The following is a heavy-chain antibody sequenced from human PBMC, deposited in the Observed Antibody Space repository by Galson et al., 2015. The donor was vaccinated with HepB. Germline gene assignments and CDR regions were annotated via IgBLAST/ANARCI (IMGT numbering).Heavy chain of an antibody. Sequence: SLRLSCAASGFSLSGYDMGWVRQPPGRGLEWVSGISGRSGSTYYADSVKGRFTISRDNSKNTLYLQLNSLRAEDTAVYYCAKEKKWLVQASLLPRTFDAFDVWGQGTMVTVSS. J-gene: IGHJ3*01. D-gene: IGHD6-19*01. V-gene: IGHV3-23*01. CDR3: AKEKKWLVQASLLPRTFDAFDV. CDR2: ISGRSGST. CDR1: GFSLSGYD.